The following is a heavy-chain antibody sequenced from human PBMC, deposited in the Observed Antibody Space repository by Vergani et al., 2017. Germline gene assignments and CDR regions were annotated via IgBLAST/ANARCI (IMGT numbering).Heavy chain of an antibody. Sequence: QEQLVQSGSELKKPGASVKVSCKASGYSFNNYAIHWVRQAPGQGLEWMGWINPTTGNPTYARAFTGRFVFSLDTSISTAYLQIGSLKAEDTAVYFCARAKRGRLAVGATDSWGRGTLVTVSS. V-gene: IGHV7-4-1*01. D-gene: IGHD6-19*01. CDR1: GYSFNNYA. CDR3: ARAKRGRLAVGATDS. CDR2: INPTTGNP. J-gene: IGHJ4*02.